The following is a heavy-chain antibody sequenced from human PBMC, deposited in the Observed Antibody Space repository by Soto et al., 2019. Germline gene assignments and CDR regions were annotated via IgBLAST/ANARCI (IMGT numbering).Heavy chain of an antibody. CDR1: GGSISSYY. CDR2: IYYSGST. Sequence: SETLSLTCTVSGGSISSYYLSWIRQPPGKGLEWIGYIYYSGSTNYNPSLKSRVTISVDTSKNQFSLKLSSVTAADTAVYYCARSSGGVSYFDYWGQRTLVTVSS. CDR3: ARSSGGVSYFDY. V-gene: IGHV4-59*01. D-gene: IGHD3-10*01. J-gene: IGHJ4*02.